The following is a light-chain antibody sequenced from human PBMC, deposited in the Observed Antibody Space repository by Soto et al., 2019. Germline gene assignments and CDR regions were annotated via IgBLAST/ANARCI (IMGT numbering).Light chain of an antibody. CDR3: QHYDNLPFT. Sequence: DIQMTQSPTSLSASVGDRVTITCQASQDIGIFLNWYQQKPGKAPKLLIYDASNLETGVPSRFSESGSGTDFTFTISNLQPEDIATYYCQHYDNLPFTFGPGAKLDLK. CDR1: QDIGIF. CDR2: DAS. V-gene: IGKV1-33*01. J-gene: IGKJ2*01.